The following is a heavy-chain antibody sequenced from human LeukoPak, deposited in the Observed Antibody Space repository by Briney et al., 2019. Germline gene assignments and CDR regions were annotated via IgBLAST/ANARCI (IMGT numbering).Heavy chain of an antibody. Sequence: PGGSLRLSCAASGFTFSSYWMHWVRQAPGKGLEWVSAISGSGSSTYYADSVKGRFTISRDNSKNTLYLQMNSLRAEDTAVYYCVCMVRGSPGGDYWGQGTLVTVSS. V-gene: IGHV3-23*01. D-gene: IGHD3-10*01. CDR3: VCMVRGSPGGDY. J-gene: IGHJ4*02. CDR2: ISGSGSST. CDR1: GFTFSSYW.